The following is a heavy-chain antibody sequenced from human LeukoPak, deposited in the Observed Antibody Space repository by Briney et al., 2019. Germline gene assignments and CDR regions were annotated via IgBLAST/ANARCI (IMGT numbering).Heavy chain of an antibody. CDR3: ARVSGYDWESFYDY. J-gene: IGHJ4*02. CDR2: IYHSGST. D-gene: IGHD5-12*01. Sequence: SETLSLTRTVSGYSISSGYYWGWIRQPPGKGLEWIGSIYHSGSTYYNPSLKSRVTISVDTSKNQFSLKLSSVTAADTAVYYCARVSGYDWESFYDYWGQGTLVTVSS. V-gene: IGHV4-38-2*02. CDR1: GYSISSGYY.